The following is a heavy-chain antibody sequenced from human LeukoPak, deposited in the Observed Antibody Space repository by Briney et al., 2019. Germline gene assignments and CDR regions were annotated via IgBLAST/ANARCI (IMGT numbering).Heavy chain of an antibody. CDR1: GFTFSDYY. V-gene: IGHV3-11*06. Sequence: GGSLRLSCAASGFTFSDYYMSWLRQAPGKGLEGVSYISSSSSYTNYADSVKGRFTISRDNAKNSLYLQMNSLRAEDTAVYYCARERSSGWYGESTPLIDYWGQGTLVTVSS. J-gene: IGHJ4*02. D-gene: IGHD6-19*01. CDR2: ISSSSSYT. CDR3: ARERSSGWYGESTPLIDY.